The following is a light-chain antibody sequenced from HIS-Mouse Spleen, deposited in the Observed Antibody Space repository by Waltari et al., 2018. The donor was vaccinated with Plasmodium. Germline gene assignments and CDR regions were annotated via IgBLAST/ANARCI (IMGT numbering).Light chain of an antibody. CDR3: SSYTSSSTLV. CDR2: DVS. Sequence: QSALTQPASVSGSPGQSITISCTGPSSDVGGYKYFSWYQQHPGKAPKLMIYDVSNRPSVVSNRFSGSKSGNTASLTISGLQAEDEADYYCSSYTSSSTLVFGGGTKLTVL. V-gene: IGLV2-14*03. CDR1: SSDVGGYKY. J-gene: IGLJ2*01.